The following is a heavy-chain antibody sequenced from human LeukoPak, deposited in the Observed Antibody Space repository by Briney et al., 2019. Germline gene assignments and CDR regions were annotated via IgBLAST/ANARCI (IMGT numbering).Heavy chain of an antibody. CDR2: IYYSGST. D-gene: IGHD5-24*01. CDR3: ARACAQCDYLDY. J-gene: IGHJ4*02. V-gene: IGHV4-39*01. CDR1: GGSISSSSYY. Sequence: SETLSLTCTVSGGSISSSSYYWGWIRQPPGKGLEWIGSIYYSGSTYYNPSLKSRVTISVDTSKNQFSLKLSSVTAADTGVYYCARACAQCDYLDYWGQGTLVTVSS.